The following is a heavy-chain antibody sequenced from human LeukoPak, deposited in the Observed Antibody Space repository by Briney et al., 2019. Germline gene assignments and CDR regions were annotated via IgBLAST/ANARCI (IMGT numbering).Heavy chain of an antibody. CDR2: ISGSGGST. Sequence: PGGSLRLSCAASGFTFSSYAMSWVRQAPGKGLEWVSAISGSGGSTYYADSVKGRFTISRGNSKNTLYLQMNSLRAEDTAVYYCAKDITYYYDSSGYHFDIWGQGTMVTVSS. V-gene: IGHV3-23*01. CDR3: AKDITYYYDSSGYHFDI. CDR1: GFTFSSYA. J-gene: IGHJ3*02. D-gene: IGHD3-22*01.